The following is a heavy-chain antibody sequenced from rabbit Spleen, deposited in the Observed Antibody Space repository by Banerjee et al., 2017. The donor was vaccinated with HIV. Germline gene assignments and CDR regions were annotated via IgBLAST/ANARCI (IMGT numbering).Heavy chain of an antibody. CDR3: ARDLDAVIGWNFGW. CDR2: IYTGRGGT. CDR1: GFDFTTYS. J-gene: IGHJ4*01. V-gene: IGHV1S7*01. Sequence: QLKETGGGLVQPGESLTLSCKTSGFDFTTYSMSWVRQAPGKGLEWIGAIYTGRGGTDYANWVNGRFTISSDNAQYTVHLQMNSLTAADTATYFCARDLDAVIGWNFGWWGQGTLVTVS. D-gene: IGHD1-1*01.